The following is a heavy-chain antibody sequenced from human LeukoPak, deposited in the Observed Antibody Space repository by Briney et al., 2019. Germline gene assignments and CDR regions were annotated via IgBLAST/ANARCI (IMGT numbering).Heavy chain of an antibody. CDR3: ARDITIGTTRFDP. Sequence: ASVKVSCKASGYTFTNYAIQWVRQAPGQRLEWMGWINAGNGNTEYSRKFQGRVTITRDTSANTVYMELSRLRPEDTAVYYCARDITIGTTRFDPWGQGTLVTVSP. CDR2: INAGNGNT. V-gene: IGHV1-3*01. CDR1: GYTFTNYA. J-gene: IGHJ5*02. D-gene: IGHD1-1*01.